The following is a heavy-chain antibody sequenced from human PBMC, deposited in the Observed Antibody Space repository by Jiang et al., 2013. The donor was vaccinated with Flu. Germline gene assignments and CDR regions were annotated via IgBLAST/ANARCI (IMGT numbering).Heavy chain of an antibody. CDR2: IYHRGTT. V-gene: IGHV4-4*02. D-gene: IGHD3-22*01. Sequence: SGSGLVKPSETLSLTCAVSGASISSDKWWSWVRQHPGRGLEWIGEIYHRGTTNYNPSLSSRLTISMDKSKNQFSLTLRSVTAADTAVYYCTNHGFYSHEYWGQGNPGHRLL. CDR1: GASISSDKW. J-gene: IGHJ4*02. CDR3: TNHGFYSHEY.